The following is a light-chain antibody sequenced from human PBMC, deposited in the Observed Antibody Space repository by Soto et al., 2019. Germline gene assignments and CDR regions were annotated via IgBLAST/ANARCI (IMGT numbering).Light chain of an antibody. CDR1: SGSTASNH. Sequence: NFMLTQPHSVSASPGKTVTISCTRSSGSTASNHVLWYQQRPGSAPTIVISEDNQRPSGVPDRFSGSIDSSSNSASLTISGVETGDEADYYCQSYDSSHVVFGGGTQLTVL. CDR3: QSYDSSHVV. J-gene: IGLJ2*01. V-gene: IGLV6-57*04. CDR2: EDN.